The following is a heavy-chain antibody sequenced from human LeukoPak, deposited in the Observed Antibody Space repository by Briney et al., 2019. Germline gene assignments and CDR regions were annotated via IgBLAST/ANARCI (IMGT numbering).Heavy chain of an antibody. D-gene: IGHD2-21*01. Sequence: PGGSLRLSCAASGFTFSTYSMNWVRQAPGKGLEWVSYISSSSSPIYYADSVKGRFTISRDNAKNSLYLQMNSLRAEDTALFHCVRDLGGEWDVQAFDIWGQGTMVTVSS. V-gene: IGHV3-48*04. CDR2: ISSSSSPI. CDR1: GFTFSTYS. CDR3: VRDLGGEWDVQAFDI. J-gene: IGHJ3*02.